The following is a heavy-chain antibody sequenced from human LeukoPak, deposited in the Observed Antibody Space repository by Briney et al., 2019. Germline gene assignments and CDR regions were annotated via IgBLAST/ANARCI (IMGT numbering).Heavy chain of an antibody. J-gene: IGHJ6*02. CDR1: GFTFSSYA. D-gene: IGHD1-26*01. CDR3: GLGGVGATAYYYYGMDV. CDR2: ISGSGGSA. Sequence: GGSPRLSCAASGFTFSSYAMSWVRQAPGKGLEWVSAISGSGGSAYYADSVKGRFTISRDNSKNTLYLQMNSLRAEDTAVYYCGLGGVGATAYYYYGMDVWGQGTTVTVSS. V-gene: IGHV3-23*01.